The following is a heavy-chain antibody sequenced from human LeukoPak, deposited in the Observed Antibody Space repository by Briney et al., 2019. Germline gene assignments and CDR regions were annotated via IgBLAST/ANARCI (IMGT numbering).Heavy chain of an antibody. CDR1: GYSISSGYY. D-gene: IGHD5-24*01. CDR3: ARRGDGGYNSGFDY. J-gene: IGHJ4*02. CDR2: IYHFGST. V-gene: IGHV4-38-2*01. Sequence: SETLSLTCAVSGYSISSGYYWGWIRQPPGKGLEWIGSIYHFGSTYYNPSLKSRVTISVDTSKNQFSLKLCSVTAADTAVYYCARRGDGGYNSGFDYWAREPWSPSPQ.